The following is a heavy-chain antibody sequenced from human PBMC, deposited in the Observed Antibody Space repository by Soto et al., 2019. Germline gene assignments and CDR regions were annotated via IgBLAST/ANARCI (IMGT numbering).Heavy chain of an antibody. CDR2: IIPIFGTA. J-gene: IGHJ6*02. Sequence: QVQLVQSGAEVKKPGSSVKVSCKASGGTFSSYAISWVRQAPGQGLEWMGGIIPIFGTANYAQKFQGRVTITADESTSTAYMELSSLRSEDTAVYYCARVQGGYCSGGSCYPASNNDGMDVWGQGTTVTVSS. D-gene: IGHD2-15*01. V-gene: IGHV1-69*12. CDR1: GGTFSSYA. CDR3: ARVQGGYCSGGSCYPASNNDGMDV.